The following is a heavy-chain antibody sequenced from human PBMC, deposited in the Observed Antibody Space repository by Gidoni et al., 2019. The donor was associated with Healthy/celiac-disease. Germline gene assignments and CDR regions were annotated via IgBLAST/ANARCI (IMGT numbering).Heavy chain of an antibody. J-gene: IGHJ4*02. V-gene: IGHV3-21*01. CDR3: AREDNDILTGYPDRFDY. D-gene: IGHD3-9*01. Sequence: EVQLVESGGGLVKPGGSLRLSRAASVFPFISYSMNWVRQAPGKGLEWVASISSSSSYIYYADSVKGRFTISRDNAKNSLYLQMNSLRAEDTAVYYCAREDNDILTGYPDRFDYWGQGTLVTVSS. CDR1: VFPFISYS. CDR2: ISSSSSYI.